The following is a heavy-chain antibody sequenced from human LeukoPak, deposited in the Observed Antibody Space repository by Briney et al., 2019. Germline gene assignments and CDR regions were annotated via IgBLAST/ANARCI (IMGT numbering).Heavy chain of an antibody. Sequence: SETLSLTCTVSGGSIHNNYWSWIRQPPGKGLEWIGSMYSSGKSDYSPSLKNRVTMSIDTSKNQFSLKLTSVTAADTAVYYCARQASGTELDYWGQGTLVTVSS. D-gene: IGHD3-3*01. CDR2: MYSSGKS. CDR3: ARQASGTELDY. V-gene: IGHV4-59*08. CDR1: GGSIHNNY. J-gene: IGHJ4*02.